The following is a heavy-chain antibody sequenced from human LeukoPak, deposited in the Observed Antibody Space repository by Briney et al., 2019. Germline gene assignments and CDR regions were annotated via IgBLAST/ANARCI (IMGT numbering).Heavy chain of an antibody. D-gene: IGHD3-10*01. Sequence: PGGSLRLSCAASGFTVSSNYMSWVRQAPGRGLEWVSVNYSGGSTYYADSVKGRFTISRDNSKNTLYLQMNSLRAEDTAVYYCASPSYGSGSYYIWGQGTMVTVSS. CDR2: NYSGGST. J-gene: IGHJ3*02. V-gene: IGHV3-53*01. CDR1: GFTVSSNY. CDR3: ASPSYGSGSYYI.